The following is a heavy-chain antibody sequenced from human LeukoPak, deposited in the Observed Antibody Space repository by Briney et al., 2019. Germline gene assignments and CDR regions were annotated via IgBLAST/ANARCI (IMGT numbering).Heavy chain of an antibody. CDR2: IYYSGST. CDR3: ARQHYYDSSGYYIFDY. D-gene: IGHD3-22*01. CDR1: GGSISSSSYY. V-gene: IGHV4-39*01. Sequence: PSETLSLTCTVSGGSISSSSYYWGWLRQPPGKGLEWIGSIYYSGSTYYNPSLKSRVTISVDTSKNQFSLKLSSVTAADTAVYYCARQHYYDSSGYYIFDYWGQGTLVTVSS. J-gene: IGHJ4*02.